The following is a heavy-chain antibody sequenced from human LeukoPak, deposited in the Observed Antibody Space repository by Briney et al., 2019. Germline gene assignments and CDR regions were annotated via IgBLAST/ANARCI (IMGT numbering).Heavy chain of an antibody. Sequence: GGSLRLSCAASGFIFSDFWMTWVRQAPGKGLEWVAVISYDGSNKYYADSVKGRFTISRDNSKNTLYLQMNSLRAEDTAVYYCAREGGSYYFDYWGQGTLVTVSS. CDR3: AREGGSYYFDY. V-gene: IGHV3-30*03. CDR1: GFIFSDFW. J-gene: IGHJ4*02. CDR2: ISYDGSNK. D-gene: IGHD1-26*01.